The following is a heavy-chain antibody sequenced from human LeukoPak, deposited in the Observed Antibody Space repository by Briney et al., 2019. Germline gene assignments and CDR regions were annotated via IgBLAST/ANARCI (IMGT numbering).Heavy chain of an antibody. J-gene: IGHJ4*02. CDR1: GGSISSSSYY. Sequence: SETLSLTCTVSGGSISSSSYYWGWVRQPPGEGGEWIGAIHYRGTTYYNPYLKSRVTMSVDTSNNQFSLKLTSVTAADTAVYYCASQDGYRVPRGYWGQGTLVTVSS. CDR3: ASQDGYRVPRGY. D-gene: IGHD5/OR15-5a*01. V-gene: IGHV4-39*01. CDR2: IHYRGTT.